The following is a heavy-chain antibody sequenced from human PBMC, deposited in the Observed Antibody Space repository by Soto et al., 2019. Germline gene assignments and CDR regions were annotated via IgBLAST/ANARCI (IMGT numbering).Heavy chain of an antibody. J-gene: IGHJ4*02. V-gene: IGHV4-30-2*03. Sequence: PSETLSLTCAVSGGSISSGGYSWSWIRQPPGKGMEWIGNIYYSGSTYYNSSLKSRVTISVDTSKNQFSLKLSSVTAADTAVYYCASQHYYDSSGYYVVYWGQGTLVTVSS. CDR1: GGSISSGGYS. CDR2: IYYSGST. D-gene: IGHD3-22*01. CDR3: ASQHYYDSSGYYVVY.